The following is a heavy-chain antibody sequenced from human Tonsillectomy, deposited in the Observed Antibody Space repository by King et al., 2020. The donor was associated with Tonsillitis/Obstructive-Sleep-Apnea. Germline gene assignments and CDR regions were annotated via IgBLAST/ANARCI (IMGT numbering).Heavy chain of an antibody. CDR3: ANVLGSGYSSTVTQN. Sequence: VQLVESGGGLVQPGGSLRLSCAASGFTFSSYAMSWVRQAPGMGLEWVSAISGSGGSTYYADSVKGRFTISRDNSKNTLYLQMNSLRAEDTAVYYCANVLGSGYSSTVTQNWGQGTLVTVSS. J-gene: IGHJ4*02. CDR2: ISGSGGST. D-gene: IGHD6-13*01. V-gene: IGHV3-23*04. CDR1: GFTFSSYA.